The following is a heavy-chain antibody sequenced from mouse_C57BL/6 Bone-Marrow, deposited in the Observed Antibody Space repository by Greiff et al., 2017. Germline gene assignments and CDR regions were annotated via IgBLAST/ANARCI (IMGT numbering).Heavy chain of an antibody. D-gene: IGHD1-1*01. CDR1: GFTFSSYA. Sequence: EVMLVESGEGLVKPGGSLKLSCAASGFTFSSYAMSWVRQTPEKRLEWVAYISSGGDYIYYADTVKGRFTISRDNARNTLYLQMSSMKSEDTAMYYCTRDEDYYGSSYYGYFDVWGTGTTVTVSS. CDR2: ISSGGDYI. J-gene: IGHJ1*03. CDR3: TRDEDYYGSSYYGYFDV. V-gene: IGHV5-9-1*02.